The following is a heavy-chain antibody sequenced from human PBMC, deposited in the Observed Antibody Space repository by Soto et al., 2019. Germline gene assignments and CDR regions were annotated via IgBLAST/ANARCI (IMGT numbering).Heavy chain of an antibody. CDR2: SHVGPDTT. J-gene: IGHJ4*02. CDR1: GYTFTSYY. D-gene: IGHD6-19*01. V-gene: IGHV1-46*01. CDR3: ARESSGTQYFDY. Sequence: QVQLEQSGAEVKKPGASMKVSCQASGYTFTSYYIHWVRQAPGQGLEWMGVSHVGPDTTMYAQKFQGRVTMTRDTSTSTVYMELSSLISEDTAVYFCARESSGTQYFDYWGQGTLVPVSS.